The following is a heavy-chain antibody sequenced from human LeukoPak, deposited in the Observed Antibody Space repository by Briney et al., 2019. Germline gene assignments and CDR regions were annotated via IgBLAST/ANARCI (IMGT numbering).Heavy chain of an antibody. CDR1: GGTFSSYA. CDR3: ARARVQLWSSPTSNYYYYYYMDV. Sequence: SVKVSCKASGGTFSSYAISWVRQAPGQGLEWVGGIIPIFGTANYAQKFQGRVTITADESTSTAYMELSSLRSEDTAVYYCARARVQLWSSPTSNYYYYYYMDVWGKGTTVTISS. J-gene: IGHJ6*03. V-gene: IGHV1-69*13. CDR2: IIPIFGTA. D-gene: IGHD5-18*01.